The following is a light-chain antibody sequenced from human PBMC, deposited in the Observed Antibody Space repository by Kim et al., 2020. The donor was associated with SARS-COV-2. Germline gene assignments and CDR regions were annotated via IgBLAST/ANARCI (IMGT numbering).Light chain of an antibody. J-gene: IGLJ1*01. CDR2: HDY. CDR3: QVWAGSGDHYV. Sequence: SYELTQPPSVSVAPGKTASITCGGNNIGSKIVHWYQQKPGQAPVLVIYHDYKRPSGIPERISGSNLGNTATLTISRVEAGDEADYFCQVWAGSGDHYVFGTGTKATVL. V-gene: IGLV3-21*04. CDR1: NIGSKI.